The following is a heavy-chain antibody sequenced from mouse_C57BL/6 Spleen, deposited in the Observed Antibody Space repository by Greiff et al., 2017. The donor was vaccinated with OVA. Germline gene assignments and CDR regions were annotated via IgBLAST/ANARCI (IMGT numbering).Heavy chain of an antibody. CDR3: ANYGSSYDAMDY. Sequence: EVKVVESGPELVKPGASVKMSCKASGYTFTDYNMHWVKQSHGKSLEWIGYINPNNGGTSYNQKFKGKATLTVNKSSSTAYMELRSLTSEDSAVYYCANYGSSYDAMDYWCQGTSVTVSS. CDR2: INPNNGGT. D-gene: IGHD1-1*01. J-gene: IGHJ4*01. CDR1: GYTFTDYN. V-gene: IGHV1-22*01.